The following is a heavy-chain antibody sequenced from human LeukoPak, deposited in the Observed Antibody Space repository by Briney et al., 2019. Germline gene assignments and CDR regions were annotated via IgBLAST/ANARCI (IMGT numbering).Heavy chain of an antibody. D-gene: IGHD2-21*02. Sequence: GGSLRLSCAASGFTFSDYYMTWIRQAPGKGLEWVSYISSSGSTIYYADSVKGRFTISRDNAKNSLYLQMNSLRAEDTAVYYCARGIKYIVMVTAAYYFDYWGQGILVTVSS. J-gene: IGHJ4*02. CDR2: ISSSGSTI. V-gene: IGHV3-11*01. CDR1: GFTFSDYY. CDR3: ARGIKYIVMVTAAYYFDY.